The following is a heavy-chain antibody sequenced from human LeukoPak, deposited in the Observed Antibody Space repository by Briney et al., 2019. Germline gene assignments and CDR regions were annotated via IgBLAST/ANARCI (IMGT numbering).Heavy chain of an antibody. CDR1: GYTFTDYY. CDR3: ARHPNLDY. J-gene: IGHJ4*02. Sequence: ASVKVSCKASGYTFTDYYMHWVRPAPGQGLEWMGWINPNSGSTSYAQKFQDRVTLTRDTSISTAYMELSRLRSDDTAVYYCARHPNLDYWGQGTLAIVSS. CDR2: INPNSGST. V-gene: IGHV1-2*02.